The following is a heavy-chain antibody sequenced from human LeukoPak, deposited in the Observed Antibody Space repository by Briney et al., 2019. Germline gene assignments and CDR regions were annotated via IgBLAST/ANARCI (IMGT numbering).Heavy chain of an antibody. CDR1: GGSFSGYY. Sequence: SETLSLTCAVYGGSFSGYYWSWIRQPPGKGLEWIGEINHSGSTNYNPSLKSRVTISVDTSKNQFSLKLSSVTAADTAVYYCARDPVRITMIVVVTPSAFDIWGQGTMVTVSS. CDR3: ARDPVRITMIVVVTPSAFDI. CDR2: INHSGST. J-gene: IGHJ3*02. D-gene: IGHD3-22*01. V-gene: IGHV4-34*01.